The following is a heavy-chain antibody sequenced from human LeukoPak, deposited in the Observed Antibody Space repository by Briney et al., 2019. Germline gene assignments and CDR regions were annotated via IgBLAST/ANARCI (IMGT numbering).Heavy chain of an antibody. J-gene: IGHJ5*02. CDR2: IYTSGST. D-gene: IGHD1-7*01. CDR3: ARDLDNWNYDWFDP. V-gene: IGHV4-61*02. Sequence: SQTLSLTCTVSGGSISSGSYYWSWIRQPAGKGLEWIGRIYTSGSTNYNPSLKSRVTISVDMSKNQFSLKLSSVTAADTAVYYCARDLDNWNYDWFDPWGQGTLVTVSS. CDR1: GGSISSGSYY.